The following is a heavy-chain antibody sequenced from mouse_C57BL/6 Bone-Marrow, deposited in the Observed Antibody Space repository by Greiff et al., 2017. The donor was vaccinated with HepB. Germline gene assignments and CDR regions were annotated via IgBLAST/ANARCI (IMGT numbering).Heavy chain of an antibody. D-gene: IGHD1-1*01. Sequence: VQLQQPGAELVKPGASVKLSCKASGYTFTSYWMHWVKQRPGQGLEWIGMIHPNSGSTNYNEKFKSKATLTVDKSSSTAYMQLSSLTSEDSAVYYCAREGNLTTVVAKGYWGQGTTLTVSS. V-gene: IGHV1-64*01. CDR1: GYTFTSYW. J-gene: IGHJ2*01. CDR3: AREGNLTTVVAKGY. CDR2: IHPNSGST.